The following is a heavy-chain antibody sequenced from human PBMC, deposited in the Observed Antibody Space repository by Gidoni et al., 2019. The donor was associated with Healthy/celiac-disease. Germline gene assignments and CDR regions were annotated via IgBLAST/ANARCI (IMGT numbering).Heavy chain of an antibody. CDR3: AHRPSVGRFRELSQSVHWFDP. Sequence: QITLKESGPTLVKPTQTLTLTCTFSGFSLSTSGVGVGWIRQPPGKALEWLALIYWDDDKRYSPSLKSRLTITKDTSKNQVVLTMTNMDPVDTATYYCAHRPSVGRFRELSQSVHWFDPWGQGTLVTVSS. J-gene: IGHJ5*02. V-gene: IGHV2-5*02. CDR1: GFSLSTSGVG. CDR2: IYWDDDK. D-gene: IGHD3-10*01.